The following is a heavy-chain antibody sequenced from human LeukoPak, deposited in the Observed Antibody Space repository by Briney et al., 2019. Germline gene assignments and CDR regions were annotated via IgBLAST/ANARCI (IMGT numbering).Heavy chain of an antibody. CDR2: ISSSGSTI. CDR3: ARGTVAGKAPY. V-gene: IGHV3-48*01. Sequence: PGGSLRLSCAASGFTFSSHSMNWVRQATGKGLEWVSYISSSGSTIYYADSVKGRFSISRDNAKNSLHLQMNSLRVEDTAVYYCARGTVAGKAPYWGQGTLVTVSS. D-gene: IGHD6-19*01. CDR1: GFTFSSHS. J-gene: IGHJ4*02.